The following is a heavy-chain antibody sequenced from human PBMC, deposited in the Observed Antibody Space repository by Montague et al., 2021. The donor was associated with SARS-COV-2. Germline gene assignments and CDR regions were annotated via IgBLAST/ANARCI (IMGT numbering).Heavy chain of an antibody. V-gene: IGHV3-43*02. J-gene: IGHJ6*02. CDR3: AKDLFSSLYYYYAMDV. CDR2: INGDGGST. Sequence: SLRLSCAASGFTFGNYAMNWVRQVPGKGLQWVSLINGDGGSTYYVDSVKGRFRIYRDNSNNALYLQMNSLRPEDTALYVCAKDLFSSLYYYYAMDVWGQWTTVTVSS. CDR1: GFTFGNYA. D-gene: IGHD2-15*01.